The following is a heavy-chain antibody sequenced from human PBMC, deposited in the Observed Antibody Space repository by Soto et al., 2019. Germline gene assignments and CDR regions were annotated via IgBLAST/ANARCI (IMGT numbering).Heavy chain of an antibody. J-gene: IGHJ4*02. CDR1: GFTFSSYG. V-gene: IGHV3-30*18. CDR3: VKDGAYGDQRWFDY. Sequence: QVQLVESGGGVVQPGRSLRLSCAASGFTFSSYGMHWVRQAPGKGLEWVAVISYDGSNKYYADSVKGRFTISRDNSKNTLYLQMNSLRAEDTAVYYCVKDGAYGDQRWFDYWGQGTLVTVSS. D-gene: IGHD4-17*01. CDR2: ISYDGSNK.